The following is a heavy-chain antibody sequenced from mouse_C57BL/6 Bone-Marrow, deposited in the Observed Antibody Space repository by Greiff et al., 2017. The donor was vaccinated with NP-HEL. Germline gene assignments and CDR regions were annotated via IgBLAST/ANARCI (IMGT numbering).Heavy chain of an antibody. CDR1: GYTFTGYW. CDR3: ARWGGSSPAWFAY. J-gene: IGHJ3*01. V-gene: IGHV1-9*01. Sequence: QVQLQQSGAELMKPGASVKLSCKATGYTFTGYWIEWVKQRPGHGLEWIGEILPGRGSTNYNEKFKGKATFTADTSSNTAYMQLRILTTEDSAIYYCARWGGSSPAWFAYWGQGTLVTVSA. D-gene: IGHD1-1*01. CDR2: ILPGRGST.